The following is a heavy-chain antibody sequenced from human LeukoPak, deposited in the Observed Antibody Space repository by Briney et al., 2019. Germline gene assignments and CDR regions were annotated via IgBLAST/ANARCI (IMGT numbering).Heavy chain of an antibody. CDR1: GYSFTSYW. D-gene: IGHD3-22*01. Sequence: GESLKISCKGSGYSFTSYWIGWVRQMPGKGLEWMGIIYPGDSDTSYSPSFQGQVTISADKSISTAYLQWSSLKASDTGMYYCARHARYYYDSSGYRYYYYYYMDVWGKGTTVTVSS. CDR3: ARHARYYYDSSGYRYYYYYYMDV. J-gene: IGHJ6*03. V-gene: IGHV5-51*01. CDR2: IYPGDSDT.